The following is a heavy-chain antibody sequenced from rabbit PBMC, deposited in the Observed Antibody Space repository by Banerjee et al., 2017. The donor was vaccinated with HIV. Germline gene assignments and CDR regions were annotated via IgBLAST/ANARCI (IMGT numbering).Heavy chain of an antibody. D-gene: IGHD4-1*01. V-gene: IGHV1S45*01. Sequence: QEQLVESGGGLVQPGGSLKLSCKASGFDFSSYGVSWVRQAPGKGLEWIGCIWTGNSKTAYANWAKGRFTISKTSSTTVTLQMTSLTAADMATYFCARHGSSSVWGGDLWGPGTLVTVS. CDR3: ARHGSSSVWGGDL. CDR1: GFDFSSYG. J-gene: IGHJ4*01. CDR2: IWTGNSKT.